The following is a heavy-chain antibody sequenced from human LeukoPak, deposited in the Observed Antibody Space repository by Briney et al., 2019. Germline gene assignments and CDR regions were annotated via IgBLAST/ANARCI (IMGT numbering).Heavy chain of an antibody. CDR1: GGSISSGSYY. Sequence: YPSETLSLTCTVSGGSISSGSYYWSWIRQPAGKGLEWIGRIYTSGSTNYNPSLKSRVTISVDRSKNQFSLKLSSVTAADTAVYYCARGGIAAAGPGWFDPWGQGTLVTVSS. CDR2: IYTSGST. V-gene: IGHV4-61*02. J-gene: IGHJ5*02. D-gene: IGHD6-13*01. CDR3: ARGGIAAAGPGWFDP.